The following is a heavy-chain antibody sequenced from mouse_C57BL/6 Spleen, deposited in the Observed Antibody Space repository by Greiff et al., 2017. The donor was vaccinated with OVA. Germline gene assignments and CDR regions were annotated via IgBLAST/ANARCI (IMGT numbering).Heavy chain of an antibody. D-gene: IGHD1-1*02. CDR3: ARLFGTPRYWYFDV. V-gene: IGHV1-18*01. J-gene: IGHJ1*03. Sequence: EVQLQQSGPELVKPGASVKIPCKASGYTFTDYNMDWVKQSHGKSLEWIGDINPNNGGTIYNQKFKGKATLTVDKSSSTAYMELRSLTSEDTAVYYCARLFGTPRYWYFDVWGTGTTVTVSS. CDR1: GYTFTDYN. CDR2: INPNNGGT.